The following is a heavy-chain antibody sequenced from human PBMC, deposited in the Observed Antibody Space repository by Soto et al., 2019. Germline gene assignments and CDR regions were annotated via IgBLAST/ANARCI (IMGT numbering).Heavy chain of an antibody. CDR2: INPFNGSR. Sequence: ASVKVSCKASGYIFTSYYIHWVRQAPGQGLEWMGWINPFNGSRMFAQRFQGRVTITRDTSASTAYMEVSSLRSEDTAVYYCARVGPPADPWGQGTLVTVSS. CDR1: GYIFTSYY. J-gene: IGHJ5*02. V-gene: IGHV1-46*01. CDR3: ARVGPPADP.